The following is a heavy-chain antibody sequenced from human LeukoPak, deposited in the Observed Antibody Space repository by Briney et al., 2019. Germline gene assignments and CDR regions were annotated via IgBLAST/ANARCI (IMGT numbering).Heavy chain of an antibody. CDR1: GFTFGDYA. Sequence: PGRSLRLSCTASGFTFGDYAMSWVRQAPGKGLEWVGFIRSKAYGGTTEYAASVKGRFTISRDDSKSIAYLQMNSLKTEDTAVYYCTSHVLRYFDWLPYFDYWGQGTLVTVSS. CDR3: TSHVLRYFDWLPYFDY. D-gene: IGHD3-9*01. CDR2: IRSKAYGGTT. J-gene: IGHJ4*02. V-gene: IGHV3-49*04.